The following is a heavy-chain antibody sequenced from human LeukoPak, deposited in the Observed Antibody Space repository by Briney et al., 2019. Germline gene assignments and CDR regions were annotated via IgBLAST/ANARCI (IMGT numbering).Heavy chain of an antibody. Sequence: ASVKVSCKASGYTFTGYYMHWVRQAPGQGLEWMGWINPNSGGTNYAQKFQGRVTMTRDTSISTAYMELSRLRSDDTAVYYCAXXXXXXXXXXXXXXXXXXLKPDYMDVWGKGTTVTVSS. D-gene: IGHD1-14*01. J-gene: IGHJ6*03. CDR2: INPNSGGT. CDR1: GYTFTGYY. V-gene: IGHV1-2*02. CDR3: AXXXXXXXXXXXXXXXXXXLKPDYMDV.